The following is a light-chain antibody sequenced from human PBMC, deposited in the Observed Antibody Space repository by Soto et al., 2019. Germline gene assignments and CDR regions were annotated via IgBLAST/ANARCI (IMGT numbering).Light chain of an antibody. CDR1: QNISNF. CDR3: QQYKTYSVWT. J-gene: IGKJ1*01. Sequence: DIQITQSPPTLSASVGDRVTITCRASQNISNFLAWHQQKPGKPPNVMIYGASSLETGVPSRFTGSGSGTDFSLIIGGLQPDDFADYYCQQYKTYSVWTFGQGTKVDIK. CDR2: GAS. V-gene: IGKV1-5*01.